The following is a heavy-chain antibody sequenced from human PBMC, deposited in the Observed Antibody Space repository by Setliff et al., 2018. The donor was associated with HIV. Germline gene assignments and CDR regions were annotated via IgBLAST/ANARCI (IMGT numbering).Heavy chain of an antibody. D-gene: IGHD3-22*01. J-gene: IGHJ1*01. CDR1: GYTFSSFG. CDR2: IIPAFRIP. V-gene: IGHV1-69*13. Sequence: ASVKVSCKASGYTFSSFGISWVRQAPGQRLEWLGGIIPAFRIPEYAQQFQGRLTITVDESTTTTYMELSSLKSGDTAIYYCARGADASGYFYREYFQHWGQGTLVTVSS. CDR3: ARGADASGYFYREYFQH.